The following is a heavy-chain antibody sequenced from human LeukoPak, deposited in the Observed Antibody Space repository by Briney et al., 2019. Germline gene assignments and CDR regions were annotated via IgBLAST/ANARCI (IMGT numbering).Heavy chain of an antibody. D-gene: IGHD3-16*02. Sequence: GGSLRLSCAASGFTFSSHSMNWVRQAPGKGLEWVSSISSSSSYIYYADSVKGRFTISRDNAKNSLYLQMNSLRAEDTAVYYCASGYYDYIWGSYRYTDLDYWGQGTLVTVSS. CDR1: GFTFSSHS. CDR3: ASGYYDYIWGSYRYTDLDY. CDR2: ISSSSSYI. V-gene: IGHV3-21*01. J-gene: IGHJ4*02.